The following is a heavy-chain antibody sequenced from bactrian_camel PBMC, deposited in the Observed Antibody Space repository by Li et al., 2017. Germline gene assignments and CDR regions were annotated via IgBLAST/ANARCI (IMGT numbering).Heavy chain of an antibody. J-gene: IGHJ4*01. CDR1: GFTFSSYY. Sequence: HVQLVESGGGLVQPGGSLRLSCAASGFTFSSYYMSWVRQAPGKGLEWVSSITPEGRIAYYVDSVKGRFTISRDNAKNTLYLQMNSLETADTAVYYCATGGTKSGYTYWGQGTQVTVS. CDR2: ITPEGRIA. D-gene: IGHD6*01. CDR3: ATGGTKSGYTY. V-gene: IGHV3-2*01.